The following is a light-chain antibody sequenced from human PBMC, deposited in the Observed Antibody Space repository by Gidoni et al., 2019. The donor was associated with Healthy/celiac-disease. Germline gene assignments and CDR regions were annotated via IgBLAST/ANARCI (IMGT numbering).Light chain of an antibody. CDR3: QQRSNWPLCN. CDR2: DAS. Sequence: EIVLTQSPATLSLSPGNRATLSCRSSQSVSSYLAWYQQKPGQAPRLLIYDASNRATGIPARFSGSGSGTDFTLTISSLEPEDFAVYYCQQRSNWPLCNFGQGTKLEIK. J-gene: IGKJ2*04. V-gene: IGKV3-11*01. CDR1: QSVSSY.